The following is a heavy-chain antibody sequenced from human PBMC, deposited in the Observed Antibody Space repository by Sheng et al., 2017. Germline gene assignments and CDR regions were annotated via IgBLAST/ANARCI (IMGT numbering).Heavy chain of an antibody. CDR1: GGSISSGGYY. D-gene: IGHD3-22*01. J-gene: IGHJ4*02. CDR3: ARSTMIALTFDY. Sequence: QVQLQESGPGLVKPSQTLSLTCAVSGGSISSGGYYWSWIRQHPGKGLEWIGYIYYSGSTYYNPSLKSRVTISVDTSKNQFSLKLSSVTAADTAVYYCARSTMIALTFDYWGQGTLVTVSS. CDR2: IYYSGST. V-gene: IGHV4-31*11.